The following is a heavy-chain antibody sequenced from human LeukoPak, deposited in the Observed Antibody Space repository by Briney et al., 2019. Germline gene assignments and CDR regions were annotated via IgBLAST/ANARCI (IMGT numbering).Heavy chain of an antibody. J-gene: IGHJ5*02. CDR1: GGSVSSSSYY. CDR2: IYYSGST. Sequence: SETLSLTCTVSGGSVSSSSYYWGWIRQPPGKGLEWIGSIYYSGSTYYNPSLKSRVTISVDTSKNQFSLKLSSVTAADTAVYYCARHRDFYGSGTYSKMGWFDPWGQGTLVTVSS. D-gene: IGHD3-10*01. CDR3: ARHRDFYGSGTYSKMGWFDP. V-gene: IGHV4-39*01.